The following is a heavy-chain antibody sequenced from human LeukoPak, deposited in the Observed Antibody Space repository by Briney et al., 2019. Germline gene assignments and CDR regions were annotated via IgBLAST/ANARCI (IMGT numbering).Heavy chain of an antibody. CDR1: GFTFSSYA. CDR2: ISSNGGST. Sequence: PGGSLRLSCSASGFTFSSYAMHWVRRAPGKGLEYVSAISSNGGSTYYADSVKGRFTISRDNPRNTLYLEMNSLRVEDTAIYYCARHDYGAFWGQGTLVTVSS. D-gene: IGHD4-17*01. CDR3: ARHDYGAF. V-gene: IGHV3-64*04. J-gene: IGHJ4*02.